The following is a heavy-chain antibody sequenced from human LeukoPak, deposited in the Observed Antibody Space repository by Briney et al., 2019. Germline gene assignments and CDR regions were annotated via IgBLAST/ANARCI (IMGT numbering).Heavy chain of an antibody. CDR2: ISYDGSNK. D-gene: IGHD3-16*02. J-gene: IGHJ4*02. V-gene: IGHV3-30*04. CDR1: GFTFSSYA. CDR3: ARHIARDYVWGSYRGGAGFDY. Sequence: PGGSLRLSCAASGFTFSSYAMHWVRQAPGKGLEWVAVISYDGSNKYYADSVKGRFTISRDNSKNTLYLQMNSLRAEDTAVYYCARHIARDYVWGSYRGGAGFDYWGQGTLVTVSS.